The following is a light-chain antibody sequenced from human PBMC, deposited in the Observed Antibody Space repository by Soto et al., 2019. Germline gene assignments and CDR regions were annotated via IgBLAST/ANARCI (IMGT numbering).Light chain of an antibody. CDR1: QSVFSNG. CDR3: HQYGSTPYT. J-gene: IGKJ2*01. Sequence: ENVLTQAPGTLSLSPGQRVTLSRRASQSVFSNGLAWFQQRPGQAPRLLIYHASIRAAGIPDRFSGSGSGTDFTLAISRLEPEDFAVFYCHQYGSTPYTFGQGTKVDIK. CDR2: HAS. V-gene: IGKV3-20*01.